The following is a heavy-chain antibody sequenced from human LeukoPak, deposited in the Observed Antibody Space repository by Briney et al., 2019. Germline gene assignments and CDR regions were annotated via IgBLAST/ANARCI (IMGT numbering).Heavy chain of an antibody. J-gene: IGHJ4*02. V-gene: IGHV3-64*01. D-gene: IGHD3-10*01. Sequence: GGSLRPSCAASGFTFSDYAMHWVRQAPGKGLEYVSAISTDGGGTYYANSVKGRFTISRDNSKNTLYLQMGSLRAEDMAVYYCARYGSGSYYHYWGQGTLVTV. CDR2: ISTDGGGT. CDR3: ARYGSGSYYHY. CDR1: GFTFSDYA.